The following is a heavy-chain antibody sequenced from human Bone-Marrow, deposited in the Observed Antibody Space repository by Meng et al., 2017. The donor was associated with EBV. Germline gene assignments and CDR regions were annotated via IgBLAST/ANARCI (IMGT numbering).Heavy chain of an antibody. CDR1: GASISSGYW. V-gene: IGHV4-4*02. D-gene: IGHD6-19*01. CDR2: VSHSGST. CDR3: AASPGWWRLDY. J-gene: IGHJ4*02. Sequence: QLQLQESGPGLVTPSGTLPLTCAVSGASISSGYWWTWVRQPPGKGLEWIGEVSHSGSTNYNPSLKSRVTISLDKSENQFFLKVTSVTAADTAVYYCAASPGWWRLDYWGQGTLVTVSS.